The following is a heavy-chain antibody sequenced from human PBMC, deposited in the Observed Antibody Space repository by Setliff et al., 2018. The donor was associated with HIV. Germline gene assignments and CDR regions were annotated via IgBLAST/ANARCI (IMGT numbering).Heavy chain of an antibody. Sequence: SVKVSCKASGGAFSSYAISWVRQAPGQGLEWMGGIIPIFGTADYAQKFQGRVTITTDESTSTAYMELSSLRSEDTAVYYCASYYGSGAHYPYYYYMDVWGKGTTVTVSS. V-gene: IGHV1-69*05. CDR2: IIPIFGTA. J-gene: IGHJ6*03. CDR3: ASYYGSGAHYPYYYYMDV. D-gene: IGHD3-10*01. CDR1: GGAFSSYA.